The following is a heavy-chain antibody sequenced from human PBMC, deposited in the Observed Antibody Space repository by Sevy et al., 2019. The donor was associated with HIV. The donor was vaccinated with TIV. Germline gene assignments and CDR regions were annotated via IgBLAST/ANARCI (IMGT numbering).Heavy chain of an antibody. CDR2: INPSGGST. J-gene: IGHJ4*02. D-gene: IGHD6-13*01. V-gene: IGHV1-46*01. Sequence: ASVKVSCKASGYTITSYYMHWVRQAPGQGLEWMGIINPSGGSTSYAQKFQGRVTMTRDTSTSTVYMELSSLRSEDTAVYYCANIPTGAAAGTGVGYWGQGTLVTVSS. CDR1: GYTITSYY. CDR3: ANIPTGAAAGTGVGY.